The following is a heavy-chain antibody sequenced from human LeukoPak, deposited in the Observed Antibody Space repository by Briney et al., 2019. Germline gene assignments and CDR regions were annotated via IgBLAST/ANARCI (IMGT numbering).Heavy chain of an antibody. CDR2: ISDSDGRT. Sequence: GGSLRLSCAASGFTFSTYAMNWVRQAPGKGLEWVSFISDSDGRTYYADSVKGRFTISRDNSKNTLYLQMNSLRAEDTAVHYCARDGEWLRPNDYWGQGTLVTVSS. CDR1: GFTFSTYA. CDR3: ARDGEWLRPNDY. J-gene: IGHJ4*02. V-gene: IGHV3-23*01. D-gene: IGHD3-3*01.